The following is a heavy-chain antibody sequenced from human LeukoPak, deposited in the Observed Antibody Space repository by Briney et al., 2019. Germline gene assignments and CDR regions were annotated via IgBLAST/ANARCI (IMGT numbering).Heavy chain of an antibody. D-gene: IGHD3-10*01. CDR2: IYTSGST. V-gene: IGHV4-4*07. J-gene: IGHJ4*02. Sequence: SETLSLTCTVSGGSISSYYWSWIRQPAGKGLEWIGRIYTSGSTNYNPSLKSRVTMSVDTSKNQFSLKLSSVTAADTAVYYCARRTYYYGSGSYYNSAPFDYWGQGTLVTVSS. CDR3: ARRTYYYGSGSYYNSAPFDY. CDR1: GGSISSYY.